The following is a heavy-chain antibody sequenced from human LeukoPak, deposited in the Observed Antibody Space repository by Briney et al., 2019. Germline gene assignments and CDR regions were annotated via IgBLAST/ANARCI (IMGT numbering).Heavy chain of an antibody. D-gene: IGHD2-8*01. CDR3: ARLATIMVAFDY. CDR1: GFTFSSYE. Sequence: GGSLRLSCAASGFTFSSYEMNWVRQAPGKGLECVSYISSSGGTISYADSVKGRFTISRDNAKNALYLQMNSLRAEDTAVYYCARLATIMVAFDYWGQGTLVTVSS. J-gene: IGHJ4*02. CDR2: ISSSGGTI. V-gene: IGHV3-48*03.